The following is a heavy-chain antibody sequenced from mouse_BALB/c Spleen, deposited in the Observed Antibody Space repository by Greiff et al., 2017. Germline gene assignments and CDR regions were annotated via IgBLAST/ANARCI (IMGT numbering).Heavy chain of an antibody. CDR1: GYTFSSYW. CDR3: ARDYYGNYYFDY. D-gene: IGHD2-1*01. V-gene: IGHV1-9*01. CDR2: ILPGSGST. J-gene: IGHJ2*01. Sequence: QVQLQQSGAELVRPGSSVKISCKATGYTFSSYWIEWVKQRPGHGLEWIGEILPGSGSTNYNEKFKGKATFTADTSSNTAYMQLSSLTSEDSAVYYCARDYYGNYYFDYWGQGTTLTVSS.